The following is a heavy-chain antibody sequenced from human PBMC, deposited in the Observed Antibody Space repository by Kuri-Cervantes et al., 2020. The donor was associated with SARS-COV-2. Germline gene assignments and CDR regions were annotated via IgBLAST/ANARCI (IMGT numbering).Heavy chain of an antibody. CDR2: IYYSGSS. J-gene: IGHJ3*02. V-gene: IGHV4-39*01. CDR1: GGSISSSSYY. Sequence: SETLSLTCTVSGGSISSSSYYWGWIRQPPGKGLEWIGSIYYSGSSTYNPSLESRVTMSIDTSRNQFSLKLSSVTAADTAVYYCARGIRAFDIWGQGTMVTVSS. D-gene: IGHD3-10*01. CDR3: ARGIRAFDI.